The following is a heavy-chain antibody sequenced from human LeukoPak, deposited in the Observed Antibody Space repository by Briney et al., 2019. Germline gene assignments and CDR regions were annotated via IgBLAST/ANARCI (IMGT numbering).Heavy chain of an antibody. CDR1: GGTFSSYA. CDR2: IIPIFGTA. CDR3: ARSQGGYDFWSGYHHRPYYFDF. J-gene: IGHJ4*02. Sequence: ASVKVSCKASGGTFSSYAISWVRQAPGQGLEWMGGIIPIFGTANYAQKFQGRVTITTDESTSTAYMELSSQRSEDTAVYYCARSQGGYDFWSGYHHRPYYFDFWGQGTLVSVSS. D-gene: IGHD3-3*01. V-gene: IGHV1-69*05.